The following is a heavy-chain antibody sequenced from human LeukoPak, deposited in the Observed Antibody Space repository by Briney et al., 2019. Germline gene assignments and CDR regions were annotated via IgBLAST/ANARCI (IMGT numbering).Heavy chain of an antibody. Sequence: GASVKVSCKASGYTFTSYAMHWVRQAPGQRLEWMGWINAGNGNTKYSQKFQGRVTITRDTSASTAYMELSSLRSEDTAVYYCARSRRDFGVVLYYFDYWGQGTLVTVSS. CDR2: INAGNGNT. CDR1: GYTFTSYA. CDR3: ARSRRDFGVVLYYFDY. V-gene: IGHV1-3*01. J-gene: IGHJ4*02. D-gene: IGHD3-3*01.